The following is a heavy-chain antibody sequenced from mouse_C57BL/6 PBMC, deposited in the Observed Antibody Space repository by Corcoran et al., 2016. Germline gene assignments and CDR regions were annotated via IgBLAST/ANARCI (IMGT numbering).Heavy chain of an antibody. J-gene: IGHJ4*01. CDR2: INTYSGVP. D-gene: IGHD2-14*01. CDR3: ARGVHYAMDY. V-gene: IGHV9-3*01. CDR1: GYTFTTYG. Sequence: QIQLVQSGPELKKPGETVKISCKASGYTFTTYGMSWVKQAPGKGLKWMGWINTYSGVPTYADDFKGRFAFSLETSASTAYLQINNLKNEDTATYGSARGVHYAMDYLGQGTSVTGSS.